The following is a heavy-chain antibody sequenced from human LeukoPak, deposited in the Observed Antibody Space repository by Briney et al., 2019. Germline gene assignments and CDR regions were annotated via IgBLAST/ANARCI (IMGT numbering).Heavy chain of an antibody. D-gene: IGHD3-10*01. V-gene: IGHV3-21*01. CDR1: GFTFRSYS. CDR2: ITGSSSYI. J-gene: IGHJ5*02. Sequence: GGSLRLSCVGSGFTFRSYSMNWVRQAPGKGLEWVASITGSSSYIYYADSVKGRFTISRDNAKNSLYLQMNSLRVEDTAVYYCAAWFGESVPWGQGTLVTVSS. CDR3: AAWFGESVP.